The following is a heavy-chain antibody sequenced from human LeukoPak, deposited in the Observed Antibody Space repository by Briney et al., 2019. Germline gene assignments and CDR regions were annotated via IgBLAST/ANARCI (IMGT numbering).Heavy chain of an antibody. CDR3: AKDPQDFYGSSGYRPERY. J-gene: IGHJ4*02. V-gene: IGHV3-23*01. D-gene: IGHD3-22*01. Sequence: GGSLRLSCAGSGFTFSSYVMNWVRQAPGKGLEWVSSISGSDGTTYYADSVKGRFTISRDNSRNTLYLQMNSLRPEDTGVYYCAKDPQDFYGSSGYRPERYWGQGTLVTVSS. CDR2: ISGSDGTT. CDR1: GFTFSSYV.